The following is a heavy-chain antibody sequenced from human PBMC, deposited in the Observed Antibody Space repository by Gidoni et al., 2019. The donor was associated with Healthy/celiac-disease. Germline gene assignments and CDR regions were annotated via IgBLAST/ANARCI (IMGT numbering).Heavy chain of an antibody. Sequence: QVQLVQSGAEVKKPESSVKVSCKASGGTFSSYAISWVRQAPGQGLEWMGGIIPIFGTANYAQKSQGRVTITADESTSTAYMELSSLRSEDTAVYYCASYSSGYFYYYYYYGMDVWGQGTTVTVSS. CDR3: ASYSSGYFYYYYYYGMDV. CDR2: IIPIFGTA. CDR1: GGTFSSYA. J-gene: IGHJ6*02. D-gene: IGHD3-22*01. V-gene: IGHV1-69*01.